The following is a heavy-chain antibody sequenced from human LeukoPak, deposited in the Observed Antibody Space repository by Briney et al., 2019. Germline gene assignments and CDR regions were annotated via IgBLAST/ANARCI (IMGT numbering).Heavy chain of an antibody. CDR1: GYTFTSYA. CDR2: ISGSGGST. Sequence: SCKASGYTFTSYAMSWVRQAPGKGLEWVSAISGSGGSTYYADSVKGRFTISRDNSMNALYLQMNSLRAKDTAVYYCAKDLVNMVRGVITYYFDYWGQGTLVTVSS. D-gene: IGHD3-10*01. V-gene: IGHV3-23*01. CDR3: AKDLVNMVRGVITYYFDY. J-gene: IGHJ4*02.